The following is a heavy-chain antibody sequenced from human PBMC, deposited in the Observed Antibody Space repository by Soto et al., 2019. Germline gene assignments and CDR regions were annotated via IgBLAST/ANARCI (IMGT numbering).Heavy chain of an antibody. J-gene: IGHJ4*02. Sequence: GILALPLTVAGGTVNSAYDDGTLIRQPPVKGLEWIGYIYNSGITNYNPSLKSRVSISMETSRNQFSLKPTSVTAADTAFFYCAREYSNSPEAFDIWGQASLVTVSS. CDR1: GGTVNSAYDD. V-gene: IGHV4-61*01. D-gene: IGHD1-26*01. CDR2: IYNSGIT. CDR3: AREYSNSPEAFDI.